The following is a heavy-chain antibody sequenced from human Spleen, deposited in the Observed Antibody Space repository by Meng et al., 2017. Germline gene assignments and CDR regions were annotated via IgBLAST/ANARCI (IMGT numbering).Heavy chain of an antibody. CDR1: GGSFSDYY. CDR2: INHSGST. CDR3: ARGPTTMAHDFDY. D-gene: IGHD4-11*01. V-gene: IGHV4-34*01. J-gene: IGHJ4*02. Sequence: QVQLQRWGAGLLEPSETLSLHCVVFGGSFSDYYWSWIRQPPGKGLEWIGEINHSGSTNYNPSLESRATISVDTSQNNLSLKLSSVTAADSAVYYCARGPTTMAHDFDYWGQGTLVTVSS.